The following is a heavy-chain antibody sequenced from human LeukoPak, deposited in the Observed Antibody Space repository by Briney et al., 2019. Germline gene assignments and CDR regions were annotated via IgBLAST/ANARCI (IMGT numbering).Heavy chain of an antibody. Sequence: SVKVSCKASGYTFTGYYMHWVRQAPGQGLEWMGGIIPTFGTANYAQKFQGRVTITADESTSTAYMELSSLRSEDTAVYYCARAAYYDILTGPLDYWGQGTLVTVSS. J-gene: IGHJ4*02. V-gene: IGHV1-69*13. CDR1: GYTFTGYY. CDR2: IIPTFGTA. CDR3: ARAAYYDILTGPLDY. D-gene: IGHD3-9*01.